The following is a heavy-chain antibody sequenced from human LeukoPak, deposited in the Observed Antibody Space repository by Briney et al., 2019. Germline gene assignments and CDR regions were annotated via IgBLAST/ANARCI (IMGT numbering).Heavy chain of an antibody. J-gene: IGHJ3*02. CDR3: ARSGGVLAFDI. CDR1: GFTVSSNY. CDR2: IYSGGST. V-gene: IGHV3-66*01. Sequence: PGGSLRLSCAASGFTVSSNYMSWVRQAPGQRLEWVSVIYSGGSTYYADSVKGRFTISRDNSKNTLYLQMNSLRAEDTAVYYCARSGGVLAFDIWGQGTMVTVSS. D-gene: IGHD2-8*01.